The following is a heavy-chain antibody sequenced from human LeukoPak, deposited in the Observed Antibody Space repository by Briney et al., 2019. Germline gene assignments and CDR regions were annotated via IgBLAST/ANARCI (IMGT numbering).Heavy chain of an antibody. CDR3: ARTYCSGGTCSGGFDY. J-gene: IGHJ4*02. Sequence: PSETLSLTCIVSGDSLSSGGHYWSWIRQHPGKGLGWIGYIHYSGSAYYNPSLKSRVTMSVDTSKNHFSLKLNSVNAADTAIYYCARTYCSGGTCSGGFDYWGQGTLVTVSS. CDR2: IHYSGSA. CDR1: GDSLSSGGHY. V-gene: IGHV4-31*03. D-gene: IGHD2-15*01.